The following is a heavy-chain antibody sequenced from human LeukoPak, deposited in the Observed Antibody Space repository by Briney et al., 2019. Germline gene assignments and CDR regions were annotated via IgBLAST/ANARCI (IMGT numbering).Heavy chain of an antibody. D-gene: IGHD6-13*01. CDR1: GFTFSSYS. V-gene: IGHV3-21*01. Sequence: PGGSLRLSCAASGFTFSSYSMNWVRQAPGKGLEWVSSISTSSIYIYYADSVKGRFTISRGNAKNSLYLQMNSLRAEDTAVYYCARGRASVAAADNWFDPWGQGTLVTVS. CDR2: ISTSSIYI. J-gene: IGHJ5*02. CDR3: ARGRASVAAADNWFDP.